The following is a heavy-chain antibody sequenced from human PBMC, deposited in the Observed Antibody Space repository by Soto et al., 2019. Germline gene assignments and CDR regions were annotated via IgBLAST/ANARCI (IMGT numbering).Heavy chain of an antibody. D-gene: IGHD3-3*01. CDR3: ARFERFSVPFDY. V-gene: IGHV2-5*02. Sequence: QITLKESGPTLVKPTQTLTLTCSFSGFSLSTYGVGVGWISQPPGKALEWLALIYWDDDKRYSTALKSRLTITKDTSKNQVVLTMINMDPIDTATYYCARFERFSVPFDYWGQGTLVTVSS. CDR2: IYWDDDK. J-gene: IGHJ4*02. CDR1: GFSLSTYGVG.